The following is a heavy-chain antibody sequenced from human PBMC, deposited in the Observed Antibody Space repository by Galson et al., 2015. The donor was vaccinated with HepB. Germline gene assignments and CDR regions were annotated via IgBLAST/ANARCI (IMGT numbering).Heavy chain of an antibody. CDR1: GYSFTSYW. CDR2: IDPSDSYT. V-gene: IGHV5-10-1*04. J-gene: IGHJ2*01. CDR3: ARVAGYDSSGYRNWYFDL. Sequence: QSGAEVKKPGESLRISCKGSGYSFTSYWISWVRQMPGKSLEWMGRIDPSDSYTNYSPSFQGQVTISADKSISTAYLQWSSLKASDTAMYYCARVAGYDSSGYRNWYFDLWGRGTLVTVSS. D-gene: IGHD3-22*01.